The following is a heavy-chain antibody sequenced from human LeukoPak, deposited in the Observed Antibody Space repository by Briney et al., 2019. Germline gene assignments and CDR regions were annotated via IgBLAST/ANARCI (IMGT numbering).Heavy chain of an antibody. Sequence: GGSLRLSCAASGFTFSSYEMNWVRQAPGKGLEWVSYISSSGSTIYYADSVKGRFTISRDNAKNSLYLQMNSLRAEDTAVYYCARICSSTSCDPPYDYYGMDVWGKGTTVTVSS. V-gene: IGHV3-48*03. CDR2: ISSSGSTI. J-gene: IGHJ6*04. CDR3: ARICSSTSCDPPYDYYGMDV. CDR1: GFTFSSYE. D-gene: IGHD2-2*01.